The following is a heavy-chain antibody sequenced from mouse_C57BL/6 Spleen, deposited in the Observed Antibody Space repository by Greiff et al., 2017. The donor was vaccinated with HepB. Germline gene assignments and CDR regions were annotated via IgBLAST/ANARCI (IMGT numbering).Heavy chain of an antibody. D-gene: IGHD1-1*02. CDR1: GYAFSSSW. Sequence: QVQLQQSGPELVKPGASVKISCKASGYAFSSSWMNWVKQRPGKGLEWIGRIYPGDGDTNYNGKFKGKATLTADKSSSTAYMQLSSLTSEDSAVYVCARKPGVAPYFDYWGQGTTLTVSS. V-gene: IGHV1-82*01. CDR2: IYPGDGDT. CDR3: ARKPGVAPYFDY. J-gene: IGHJ2*01.